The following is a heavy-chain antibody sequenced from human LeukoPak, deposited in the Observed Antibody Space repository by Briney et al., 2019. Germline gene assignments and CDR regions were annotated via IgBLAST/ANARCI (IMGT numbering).Heavy chain of an antibody. D-gene: IGHD5-12*01. J-gene: IGHJ5*01. CDR3: ASLPLGERGYSAYDLRPCFDA. V-gene: IGHV1-18*01. CDR1: GYTFTSYG. Sequence: ASVKVSCKASGYTFTSYGISWVRQAPGQGLEGMGWISAYNGNTNYAQKLQGRVTMTTDTSTSTAYMELRSLRSDDTAVYYCASLPLGERGYSAYDLRPCFDAWGHGTLVTVAS. CDR2: ISAYNGNT.